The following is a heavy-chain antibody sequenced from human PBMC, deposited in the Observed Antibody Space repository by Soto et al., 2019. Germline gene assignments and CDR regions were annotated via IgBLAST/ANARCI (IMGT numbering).Heavy chain of an antibody. Sequence: ASVKVSCKTSGYTFTAYGLAWLRQAPGQRPEWMGWVSTNDDRTNYAQKFQGRVTMTTDRSTTTTYMELRSLRADDTAVYYCTRELTTESSAYYSFAYWGQGTLVTVSS. CDR2: VSTNDDRT. D-gene: IGHD3-22*01. CDR3: TRELTTESSAYYSFAY. J-gene: IGHJ4*02. CDR1: GYTFTAYG. V-gene: IGHV1-18*01.